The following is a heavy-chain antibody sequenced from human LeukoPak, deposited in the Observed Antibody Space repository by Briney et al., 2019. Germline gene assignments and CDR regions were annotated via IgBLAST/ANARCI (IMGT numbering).Heavy chain of an antibody. J-gene: IGHJ4*02. Sequence: PSETLSLTCTVSGGSISSGGYYWSWIRQHPGKGLEWIGYIYYSGSTYYNPSLKSRVTISVDTSKNQFSLKLSSVTAADTAVYYCARGSSGYSHAYWGQGTLVTVSS. D-gene: IGHD3-22*01. CDR3: ARGSSGYSHAY. V-gene: IGHV4-31*03. CDR2: IYYSGST. CDR1: GGSISSGGYY.